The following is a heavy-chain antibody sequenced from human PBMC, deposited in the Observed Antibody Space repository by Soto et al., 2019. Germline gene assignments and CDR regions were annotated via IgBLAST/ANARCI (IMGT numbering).Heavy chain of an antibody. J-gene: IGHJ5*02. CDR1: GDSFTNYA. D-gene: IGHD2-8*01. CDR3: GRYCTNTKCRGGYYLDL. Sequence: QVLLVQSGAEMKQPGSSVSVSCKASGDSFTNYAFTWVRQAPGQGPEWLGGIILALGTPHYSQRFQGRLTITADEWSSTVYMELGSLRLDDTAVYYCGRYCTNTKCRGGYYLDLWGQGTLLTVSS. V-gene: IGHV1-69*01. CDR2: IILALGTP.